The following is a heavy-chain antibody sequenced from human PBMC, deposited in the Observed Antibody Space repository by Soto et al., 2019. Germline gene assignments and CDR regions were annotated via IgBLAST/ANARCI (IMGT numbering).Heavy chain of an antibody. CDR3: ARGGEYCSSTSCYHDYYYMDV. CDR1: GDSVSSNSAA. CDR2: TYYRSGWYN. Sequence: SQTLSLTCVISGDSVSSNSAAWNWIRQSPSRGLEWLGRTYYRSGWYNDYAVSVRSRITVNADTSKNQFSLHLNSVTPEDTAVYYCARGGEYCSSTSCYHDYYYMDVWGKGTTVTVSS. J-gene: IGHJ6*03. V-gene: IGHV6-1*01. D-gene: IGHD2-2*01.